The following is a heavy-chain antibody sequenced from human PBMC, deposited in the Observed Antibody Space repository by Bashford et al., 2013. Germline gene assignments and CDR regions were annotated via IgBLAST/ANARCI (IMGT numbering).Heavy chain of an antibody. CDR2: INPNSGGT. V-gene: IGHV1-2*02. CDR1: GYTFTGYY. D-gene: IGHD1-26*01. J-gene: IGHJ3*01. Sequence: ASVKVSCKASGYTFTGYYMHWVRQAPGQGLEWVGWINPNSGGTNYAQKFQGRVTMTRDTSISTAYMELSSLRSDDTAVYFCARDGPVVGVWNAFDVWGQGTVVTVSS. CDR3: ARDGPVVGVWNAFDV.